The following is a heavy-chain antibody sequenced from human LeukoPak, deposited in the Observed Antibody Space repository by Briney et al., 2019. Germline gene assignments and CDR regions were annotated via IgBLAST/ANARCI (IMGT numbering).Heavy chain of an antibody. D-gene: IGHD3-22*01. CDR3: ARSSGYWNFDY. CDR1: GGSISSGGYY. V-gene: IGHV4-31*03. Sequence: SETLSLTSTVSGGSISSGGYYWSWIRQHPGKGLEWIGYIFYSGNTYYNPSLKSRVTISVDTSKNQFSLRLSSVTAADTAVYYCARSSGYWNFDYWGQGSLVTVSS. J-gene: IGHJ4*02. CDR2: IFYSGNT.